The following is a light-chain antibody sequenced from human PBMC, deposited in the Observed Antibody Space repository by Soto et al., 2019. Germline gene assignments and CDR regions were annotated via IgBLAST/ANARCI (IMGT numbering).Light chain of an antibody. Sequence: DIQMTQSPSSLSASVGDRVTITCRASQTISSWLAWYQQKPGEAPKLLIYKASTLESGVPSRFSGSGSGTEFTLTISCLQPDDVATYYCQQYSSYSQFTFGPGTKVDI. J-gene: IGKJ3*01. V-gene: IGKV1-5*03. CDR3: QQYSSYSQFT. CDR1: QTISSW. CDR2: KAS.